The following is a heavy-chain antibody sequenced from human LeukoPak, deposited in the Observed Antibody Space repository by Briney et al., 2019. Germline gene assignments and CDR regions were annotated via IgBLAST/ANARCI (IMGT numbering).Heavy chain of an antibody. Sequence: ASVKVSCKPSGIAFTGPYFHWVRQVPGQGLEWLGWISSDTGGAVYSQKFQGRFTMTRDTSVSTVYMELSGLRSDDTAIYYCATLGRRDAEVEYWGQGTLVTVSS. J-gene: IGHJ4*02. CDR3: ATLGRRDAEVEY. D-gene: IGHD5-24*01. V-gene: IGHV1-2*02. CDR2: ISSDTGGA. CDR1: GIAFTGPY.